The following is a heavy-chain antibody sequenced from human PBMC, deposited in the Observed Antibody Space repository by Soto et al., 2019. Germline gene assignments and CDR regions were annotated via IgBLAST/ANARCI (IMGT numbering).Heavy chain of an antibody. CDR2: IWYDGSNK. J-gene: IGHJ6*02. V-gene: IGHV3-33*01. Sequence: VGSLRLSCAASGFTFSSYGMHWVRQAPGKGLEWVAVIWYDGSNKYYADSVKGRFTISRDNSKNTLYLQMNSLRAEDTAVYYCARVFMEIGNSYQYYYYGMGVWGQGTTVTVSS. CDR3: ARVFMEIGNSYQYYYYGMGV. CDR1: GFTFSSYG. D-gene: IGHD3-3*01.